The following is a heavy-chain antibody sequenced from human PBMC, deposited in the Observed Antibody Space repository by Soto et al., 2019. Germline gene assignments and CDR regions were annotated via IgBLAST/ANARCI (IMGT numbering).Heavy chain of an antibody. D-gene: IGHD3-3*01. CDR3: AKDQVGYYDFWRGYYGPYYYGMDV. CDR1: GFTFSSYA. J-gene: IGHJ6*02. V-gene: IGHV3-23*01. CDR2: ISGSGGST. Sequence: GGSLRLSCAASGFTFSSYAMSWVRQAPGKGLVWVSAISGSGGSTCYADSVKGRFTISRDNSKNTLYLQMNSLRAEDTAVYYCAKDQVGYYDFWRGYYGPYYYGMDVWGQGTTVTVSS.